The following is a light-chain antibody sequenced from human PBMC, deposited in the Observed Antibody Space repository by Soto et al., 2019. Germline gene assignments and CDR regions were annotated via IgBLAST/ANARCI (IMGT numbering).Light chain of an antibody. J-gene: IGKJ4*01. CDR3: QQRSNWPPT. V-gene: IGKV3-11*01. Sequence: EIVLTPSPATLSLSPGASATLSCRASQSVSSFLAWYQQRPGQAPRLLIYDASNRATGIPARFSGSGSGTDFTLTISSLEPEDFAVYYCQQRSNWPPTFGGGTKVDIK. CDR2: DAS. CDR1: QSVSSF.